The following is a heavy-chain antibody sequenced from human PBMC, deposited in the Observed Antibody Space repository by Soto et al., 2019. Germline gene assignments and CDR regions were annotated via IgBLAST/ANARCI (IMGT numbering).Heavy chain of an antibody. D-gene: IGHD3-16*01. CDR1: GFTFSNYA. CDR2: ISGSGAGT. J-gene: IGHJ4*02. Sequence: QPGGSLRLSCAGSGFTFSNYAMSWVRQAPGKGLEWVSAISGSGAGTYFADSVTGRFTISRDNSRNSLYLQVNNLRAEDTAVYYCAKGSRASRPYYFDYWGQGTLVTVSS. V-gene: IGHV3-23*01. CDR3: AKGSRASRPYYFDY.